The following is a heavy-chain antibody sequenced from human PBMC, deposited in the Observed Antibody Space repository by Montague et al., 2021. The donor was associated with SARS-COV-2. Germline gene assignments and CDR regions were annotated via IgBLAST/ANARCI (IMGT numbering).Heavy chain of an antibody. J-gene: IGHJ6*02. V-gene: IGHV4-30-2*01. CDR3: ARGYVVRGGKVYYGVDV. CDR2: IYHSGST. D-gene: IGHD3-10*01. Sequence: TLSLTCAVSGGSISSGGYSWNWIRQPPGKGLEWIGYIYHSGSTYYNPSLKSRVTISLDSSKNQFSLNLTSVTAADTAVYYCARGYVVRGGKVYYGVDVWGQGTTVTVSS. CDR1: GGSISSGGYS.